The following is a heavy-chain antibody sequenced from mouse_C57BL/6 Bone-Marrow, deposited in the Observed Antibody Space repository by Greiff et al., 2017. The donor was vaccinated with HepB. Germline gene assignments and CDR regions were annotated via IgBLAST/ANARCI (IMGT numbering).Heavy chain of an antibody. Sequence: QVQLQQPGAELVMPGASVKLSCKASGYTFTSYWMHWVKQRPGQGLEWIGEFDPSDSYNNYNQKFKGKSTVTVDKSSSTANMHLSSLTSEDSAVYYCTRDYDYYFNYWGQGTTLTVSS. CDR2: FDPSDSYN. D-gene: IGHD2-4*01. CDR1: GYTFTSYW. J-gene: IGHJ2*01. V-gene: IGHV1-69*01. CDR3: TRDYDYYFNY.